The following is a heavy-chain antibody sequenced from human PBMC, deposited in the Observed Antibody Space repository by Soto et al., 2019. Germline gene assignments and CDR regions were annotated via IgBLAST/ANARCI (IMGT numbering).Heavy chain of an antibody. CDR2: ISWNSNII. J-gene: IGHJ4*02. Sequence: ESGGGLVQPGRSLRLSCAASGFTFDDYAMHWVRRVPGKGLEWVSSISWNSNIIGYADSVKGCFTISRDNAKNSLYLQMNSLRPEDTALYYCAKGGPDGFCSGGRCYFDYWGQGTLVTVSS. CDR3: AKGGPDGFCSGGRCYFDY. V-gene: IGHV3-9*01. D-gene: IGHD2-15*01. CDR1: GFTFDDYA.